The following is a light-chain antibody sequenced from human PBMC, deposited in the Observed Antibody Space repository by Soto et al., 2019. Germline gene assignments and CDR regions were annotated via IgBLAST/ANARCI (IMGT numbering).Light chain of an antibody. J-gene: IGLJ3*02. V-gene: IGLV7-46*01. CDR3: LFSYSSGEWV. Sequence: QTVVTQEPSLTVSPGGTVTLTCGSGTGAVTSGHSPYWFQQRPGQAPRTLIYDTSNKQSWTPVRFSGSLLGGKAALTLSGAHPEYEAEYYCLFSYSSGEWVSGGGTKLTGL. CDR2: DTS. CDR1: TGAVTSGHS.